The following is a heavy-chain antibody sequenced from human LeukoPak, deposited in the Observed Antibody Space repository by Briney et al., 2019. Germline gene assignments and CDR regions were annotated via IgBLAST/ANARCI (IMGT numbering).Heavy chain of an antibody. V-gene: IGHV4-39*01. J-gene: IGHJ4*02. Sequence: SETLSLTCTVSGASISSSSYYWGWIRQPPGTGLEWIGSIYYSGSTYYNPSLKSRVTISVDTSKNQFSLKLSSVTAADTAVYYCARQVYYYDSNGYEHFDYWGQGTLVTVSS. CDR3: ARQVYYYDSNGYEHFDY. D-gene: IGHD3-22*01. CDR1: GASISSSSYY. CDR2: IYYSGST.